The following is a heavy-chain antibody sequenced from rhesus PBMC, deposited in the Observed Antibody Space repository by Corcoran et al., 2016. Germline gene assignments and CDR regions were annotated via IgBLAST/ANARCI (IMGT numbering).Heavy chain of an antibody. Sequence: EVQLVQSGAEVKRPGESLKISCKTSGYSFTSHWISWVRQMPGKGLEGMGAIYPSDSDTRYSPSFQGQVTISADKSISTAYLQWSSLKASDSATYYCASQYSYSTLDYWGQGVLVTVSS. V-gene: IGHV5-2*01. CDR3: ASQYSYSTLDY. CDR1: GYSFTSHW. D-gene: IGHD5-12*01. CDR2: IYPSDSDT. J-gene: IGHJ4*01.